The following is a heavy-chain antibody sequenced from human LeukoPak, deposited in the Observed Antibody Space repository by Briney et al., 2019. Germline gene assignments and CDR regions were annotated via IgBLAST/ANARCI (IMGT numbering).Heavy chain of an antibody. Sequence: SETLSLTCTVSGGSISSYYWSWIRQPPGKGLEWIGEINHSGSTNYNPSLKSRVTISVDTSKNQFSLKLSSVTAADTAVYYCASFERYSSSWFTSPILDYWGQGTLVTVSS. CDR3: ASFERYSSSWFTSPILDY. CDR2: INHSGST. CDR1: GGSISSYY. V-gene: IGHV4-34*01. J-gene: IGHJ4*02. D-gene: IGHD6-13*01.